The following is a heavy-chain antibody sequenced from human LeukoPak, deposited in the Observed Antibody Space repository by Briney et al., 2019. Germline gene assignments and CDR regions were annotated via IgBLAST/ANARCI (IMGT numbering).Heavy chain of an antibody. J-gene: IGHJ6*03. V-gene: IGHV4-38-2*02. CDR1: GYSISSGYY. CDR3: ARAGAVAGIDYYYMDV. D-gene: IGHD6-19*01. CDR2: IYHSGST. Sequence: PSETLSLTCTVSGYSISSGYYWGWIRQPPGKGLEWIGSIYHSGSTYYDPSLKSRVTISVDTSKNQFSLKLSSVTAADTAVYYCARAGAVAGIDYYYMDVWGKGTTVTVSS.